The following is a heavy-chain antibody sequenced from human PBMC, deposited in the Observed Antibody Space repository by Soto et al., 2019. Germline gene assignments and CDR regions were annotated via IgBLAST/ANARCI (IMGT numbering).Heavy chain of an antibody. V-gene: IGHV4-38-2*01. Sequence: SETLSLTCAVSGYSISSGYYWGWIRQPPGKGLEWIGSIYHRGSTYYNTPLKNRVTISVDTSKNQFFLKVSTVTAAATDGYYYARHREGRSWPFDYWGQGTLVTVSS. CDR2: IYHRGST. D-gene: IGHD6-13*01. J-gene: IGHJ4*02. CDR3: ARHREGRSWPFDY. CDR1: GYSISSGYY.